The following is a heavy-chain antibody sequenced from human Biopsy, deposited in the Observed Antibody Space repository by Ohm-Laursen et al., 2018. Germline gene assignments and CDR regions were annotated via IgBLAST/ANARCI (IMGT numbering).Heavy chain of an antibody. D-gene: IGHD2-21*02. CDR1: GDRFTEFS. J-gene: IGHJ4*02. Sequence: ASSVKVSCKVSGDRFTEFSIHWVRQAPGKGLEWMGGFDPEEGQRTYAQKFQGRLTMTEDTSADTAYMELRGLRSEDAAVYYCAADSENCGGDCYIYWGQGTQVTVSS. CDR3: AADSENCGGDCYIY. CDR2: FDPEEGQR. V-gene: IGHV1-24*01.